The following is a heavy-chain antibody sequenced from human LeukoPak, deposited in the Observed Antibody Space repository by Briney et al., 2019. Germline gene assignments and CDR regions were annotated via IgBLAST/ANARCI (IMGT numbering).Heavy chain of an antibody. CDR3: ARDLEAYCSGGSCQAFDY. Sequence: PGGSLRLSCAASGFTFSSYSMNWVRQAPGKGLEWVSSISGSSSYIYYADSVKGRFTISRDNARNSLYLQMSSLRAGDAALYYCARDLEAYCSGGSCQAFDYWGQGTLVTVSS. CDR2: ISGSSSYI. V-gene: IGHV3-21*01. J-gene: IGHJ4*02. D-gene: IGHD2-15*01. CDR1: GFTFSSYS.